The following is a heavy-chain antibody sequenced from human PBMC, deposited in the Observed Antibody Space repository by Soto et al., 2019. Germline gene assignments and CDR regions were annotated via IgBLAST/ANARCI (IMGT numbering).Heavy chain of an antibody. CDR2: IYYSGST. CDR1: GGSISSGGYY. J-gene: IGHJ4*02. CDR3: AREAATFYDSSGLIDY. D-gene: IGHD3-22*01. Sequence: SETLSLTCTVSGGSISSGGYYWSWIRQHPGKGLEWIGYIYYSGSTYYNPSLKSRVTISVDTSKNQFSLKLSSVTAADTAVYYCAREAATFYDSSGLIDYWGQGTLVTVSS. V-gene: IGHV4-31*03.